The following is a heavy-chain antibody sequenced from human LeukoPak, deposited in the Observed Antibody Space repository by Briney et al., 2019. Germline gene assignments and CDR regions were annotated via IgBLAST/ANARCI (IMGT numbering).Heavy chain of an antibody. CDR1: GYTLTELS. CDR3: ATNYGDYGDSLVIDY. CDR2: FDPEDGET. D-gene: IGHD4-17*01. V-gene: IGHV1-24*01. J-gene: IGHJ4*02. Sequence: ASVKVSCKVSGYTLTELSMHWVRQAPGKGLEWMGGFDPEDGETIYAQKFQGRVTMTEDTSTDTAYMELSSLRSEDTAVYYCATNYGDYGDSLVIDYWGQGTLVTVSS.